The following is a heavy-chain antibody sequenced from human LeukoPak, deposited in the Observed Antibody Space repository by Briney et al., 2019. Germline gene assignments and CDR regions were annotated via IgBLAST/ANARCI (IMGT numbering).Heavy chain of an antibody. V-gene: IGHV1-2*02. CDR3: ARGASGVYTVTTSWFDP. CDR1: GYTFTGYY. Sequence: ASVKVSCKASGYTFTGYYMHWVRRAPGQGLEWMGWINPNSGGTNYAQKFQGRVTMTRDTSISTAYMELSRLRSDDTAVYYCARGASGVYTVTTSWFDPWGQGTLVTVSS. D-gene: IGHD4-17*01. J-gene: IGHJ5*02. CDR2: INPNSGGT.